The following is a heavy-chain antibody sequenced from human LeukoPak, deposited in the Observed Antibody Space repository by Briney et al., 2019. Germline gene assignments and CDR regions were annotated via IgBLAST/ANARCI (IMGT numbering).Heavy chain of an antibody. CDR3: ARGEADQDYYDSSALYYMDV. J-gene: IGHJ6*03. V-gene: IGHV1-69*05. CDR1: GGTFSSYA. D-gene: IGHD3-22*01. Sequence: SVKVSCKASGGTFSSYAISWVRQAPGQGLEWMGGIIPIFGTANYAQKFQGRVTITTDESTSTAYMELSSLRSEGTAVYYCARGEADQDYYDSSALYYMDVWGKGTTVTVSS. CDR2: IIPIFGTA.